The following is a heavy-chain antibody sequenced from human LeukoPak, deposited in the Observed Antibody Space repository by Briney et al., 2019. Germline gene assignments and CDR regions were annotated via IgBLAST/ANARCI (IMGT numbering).Heavy chain of an antibody. V-gene: IGHV1-2*02. CDR1: GYTFTGYY. D-gene: IGHD6-19*01. CDR3: ARDLRGRIAVAGTYFDY. J-gene: IGHJ4*02. CDR2: INPNSGGT. Sequence: ASVKVCCKASGYTFTGYYMHWVRQAPGQGLERMGWINPNSGGTNYAQKFQGRVTMTRDTSISTAYMELSRLRSDDTAVYYCARDLRGRIAVAGTYFDYWGRGTLVTVSS.